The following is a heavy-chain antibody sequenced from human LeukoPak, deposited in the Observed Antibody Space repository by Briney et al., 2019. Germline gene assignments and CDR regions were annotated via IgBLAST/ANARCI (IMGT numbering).Heavy chain of an antibody. D-gene: IGHD2-21*01. Sequence: SQTLSLTCTVSGGSISSGGYYWSWIRQHPGKGLEWIGYIYYSGCTYYNPSLKSRVTISVDTSKNQFSLKLSSVTAADTAVYYCARDSYLYGMDVWGQGTTVTVSS. V-gene: IGHV4-31*03. CDR3: ARDSYLYGMDV. CDR1: GGSISSGGYY. CDR2: IYYSGCT. J-gene: IGHJ6*02.